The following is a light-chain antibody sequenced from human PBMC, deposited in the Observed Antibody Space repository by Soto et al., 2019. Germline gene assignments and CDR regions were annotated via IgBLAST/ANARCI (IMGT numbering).Light chain of an antibody. V-gene: IGKV1-12*01. CDR1: QDISSW. Sequence: DIKMTQSPSSLSASVGDTVTITCRASQDISSWVAWYQQKPGKAPKLLISAASSLQSGVPTRFSGSGSGTDFTLAISSLQPEDFATYFCQQSYSDPWTFGQGTKVYIK. J-gene: IGKJ1*01. CDR3: QQSYSDPWT. CDR2: AAS.